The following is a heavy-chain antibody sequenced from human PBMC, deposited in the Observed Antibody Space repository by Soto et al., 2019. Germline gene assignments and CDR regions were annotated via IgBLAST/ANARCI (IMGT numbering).Heavy chain of an antibody. J-gene: IGHJ4*02. CDR3: ARDQGGYFDY. V-gene: IGHV3-30*03. CDR1: GFTFSTYG. D-gene: IGHD1-26*01. Sequence: GGSLRLSCAASGFTFSTYGMHWVRQAPGKGLEWVAVISYDGVNKYYADSVKGRFTISRDNSKNTLYLQMNSLRTEDTAVYYCARDQGGYFDYWGQGTLVTVSS. CDR2: ISYDGVNK.